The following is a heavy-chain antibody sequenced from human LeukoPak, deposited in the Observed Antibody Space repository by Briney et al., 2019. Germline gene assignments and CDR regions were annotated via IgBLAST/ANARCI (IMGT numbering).Heavy chain of an antibody. CDR3: ARDLGYSYGHWFDP. D-gene: IGHD5-18*01. V-gene: IGHV3-74*01. J-gene: IGHJ5*02. CDR2: INIDGSST. Sequence: GGSLRLSCAASGFTFSSYWMHWVRQAPGKGLVWVSRINIDGSSTSYADSVKGRFPILKDNAKNTVYLQMNSLRAEDTAVYYCARDLGYSYGHWFDPWGQGTLVTVSS. CDR1: GFTFSSYW.